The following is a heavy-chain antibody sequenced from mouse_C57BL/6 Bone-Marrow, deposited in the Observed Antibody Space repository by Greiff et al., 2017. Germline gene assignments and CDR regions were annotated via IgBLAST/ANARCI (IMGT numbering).Heavy chain of an antibody. CDR1: GYTFTSYW. CDR2: IYPTSGRT. D-gene: IGHD4-1*01. V-gene: IGHV1-55*01. J-gene: IGHJ2*01. CDR3: ARSGPLGRSFDY. Sequence: QVQLQQPGAELVKPGASVKMSCKASGYTFTSYWITWVTQRPGQGLEWIGDIYPTSGRTNYNEKFKSKAILTVDTSSNTAYMQRSSLTSEDSAVFYCARSGPLGRSFDYWGQGTTLTVSS.